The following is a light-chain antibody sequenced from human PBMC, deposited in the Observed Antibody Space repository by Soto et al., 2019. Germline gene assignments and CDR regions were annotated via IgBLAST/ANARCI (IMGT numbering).Light chain of an antibody. J-gene: IGKJ5*01. CDR2: AAS. Sequence: DIHFTHSPSFLSASVGDRVTITCRASQGISSDLAWYQQRPGKAPKLLIYAASTLQSGVPSRFSGSGSGTDFTLTISSLQPEDLATYCCQHLNNYPPYTFGQGTRLEIK. V-gene: IGKV1-9*01. CDR1: QGISSD. CDR3: QHLNNYPPYT.